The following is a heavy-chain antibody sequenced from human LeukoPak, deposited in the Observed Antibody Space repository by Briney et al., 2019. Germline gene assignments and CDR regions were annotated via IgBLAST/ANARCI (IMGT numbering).Heavy chain of an antibody. J-gene: IGHJ4*02. Sequence: PGGSLRLSCAASGFTFSSYAMSWVRQAPGKGLEWVSSISSSSSYIYYADSVKGRFTISRDNAKNSLYLQMNSLRAEDTAVYYCARDLVGATAYWGQGTLVTVSS. D-gene: IGHD1-26*01. CDR3: ARDLVGATAY. V-gene: IGHV3-21*01. CDR1: GFTFSSYA. CDR2: ISSSSSYI.